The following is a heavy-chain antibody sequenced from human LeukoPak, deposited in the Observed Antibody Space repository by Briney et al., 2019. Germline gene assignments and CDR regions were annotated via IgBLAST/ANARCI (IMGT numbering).Heavy chain of an antibody. J-gene: IGHJ4*02. CDR2: ISWNCGSI. D-gene: IGHD3-10*01. Sequence: PGGSLRLSCAASGFTFDDYAMHWVRQAPGKGLEWVSGISWNCGSIGYADSVKGRFTISRDNAKNSLYLQMNSLRAEDTALYYCAKDAVIDGITSRYYGSGRPYYFDYWGQGTLVTVSS. CDR1: GFTFDDYA. V-gene: IGHV3-9*01. CDR3: AKDAVIDGITSRYYGSGRPYYFDY.